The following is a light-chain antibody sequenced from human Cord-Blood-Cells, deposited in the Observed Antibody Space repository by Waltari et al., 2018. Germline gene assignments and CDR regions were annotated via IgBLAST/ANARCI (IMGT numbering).Light chain of an antibody. CDR2: AAS. Sequence: DIQMTQSPSSLSASVGDRVTITCRASQSISSYLNWYQQKPGKAPKLLIYAASSLQSGLPSRFSGSGSVTDFTLTISSLQPEDFATYYCQQSYSTPYTFGQVTKLEIK. CDR3: QQSYSTPYT. V-gene: IGKV1-39*01. CDR1: QSISSY. J-gene: IGKJ2*01.